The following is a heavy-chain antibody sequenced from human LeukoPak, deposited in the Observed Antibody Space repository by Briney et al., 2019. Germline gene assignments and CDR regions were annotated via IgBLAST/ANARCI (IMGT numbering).Heavy chain of an antibody. Sequence: SETLSLTCAVYGGSFSGYYWSWIRQPPGKGLEWIGEINHSGSTNYNPSLKSRVTISVDTSKNQFSLKLSSVTAADTAVYYCARPYGSGSYSRGGVQPVKYWGQGTLVTVSS. D-gene: IGHD3-10*01. CDR3: ARPYGSGSYSRGGVQPVKY. J-gene: IGHJ4*02. CDR1: GGSFSGYY. V-gene: IGHV4-34*01. CDR2: INHSGST.